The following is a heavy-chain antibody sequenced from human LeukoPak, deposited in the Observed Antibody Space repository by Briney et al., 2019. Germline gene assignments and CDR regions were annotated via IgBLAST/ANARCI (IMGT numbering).Heavy chain of an antibody. D-gene: IGHD3-22*01. J-gene: IGHJ1*01. Sequence: ASVKVSCKASGYTFTGYYMHWVRQAPGQGLEWMGWINPNSGGTNYAQKFQGRVTMARDTSISTAYMELSRLRSDDTAVYYCARDGVGYYDSSGYYYFQHWGQGTLVTVSS. CDR1: GYTFTGYY. CDR3: ARDGVGYYDSSGYYYFQH. CDR2: INPNSGGT. V-gene: IGHV1-2*02.